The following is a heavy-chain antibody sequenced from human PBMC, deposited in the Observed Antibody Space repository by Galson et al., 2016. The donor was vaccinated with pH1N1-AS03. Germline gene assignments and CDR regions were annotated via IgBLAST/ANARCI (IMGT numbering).Heavy chain of an antibody. CDR1: GFTFDYYA. CDR3: VRDMGTTTAASGF. J-gene: IGHJ4*02. V-gene: IGHV3-9*01. CDR2: IRWDGAT. D-gene: IGHD6-13*01. Sequence: SLRLSCAATGFTFDYYAMHWIRQHPGKGLEWVSGIRWDGATGYADSVQGRFTISRDQAKTSLYLHMTSLKIEDTALYYCVRDMGTTTAASGFWGQGILVTVSS.